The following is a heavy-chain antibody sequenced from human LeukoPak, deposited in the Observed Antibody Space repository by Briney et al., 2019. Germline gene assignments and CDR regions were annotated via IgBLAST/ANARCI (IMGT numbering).Heavy chain of an antibody. J-gene: IGHJ4*02. Sequence: GGSLRLSCAASGFTFSSYSMNWVRQAPGKGLEWVSSISSSSSYIYYADSVKGRFTISRDNAKNSLYLQMNSLRAEDTAVYYCARVQGSNWMNPFDGWGQGTLVTVSS. CDR2: ISSSSSYI. CDR3: ARVQGSNWMNPFDG. D-gene: IGHD1-1*01. V-gene: IGHV3-21*01. CDR1: GFTFSSYS.